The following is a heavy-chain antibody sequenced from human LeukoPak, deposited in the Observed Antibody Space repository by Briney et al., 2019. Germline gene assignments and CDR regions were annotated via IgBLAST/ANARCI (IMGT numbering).Heavy chain of an antibody. CDR1: GFTFDDYA. CDR3: AKDTTYSSSWYFDY. CDR2: ISWNSGSI. Sequence: GGSLRLSCAASGFTFDDYAMHWVRQAPGKGLEWVSGISWNSGSIGYADSVKGRLTISRDNAKNSLYLQMNSLRAEDTALYYCAKDTTYSSSWYFDYWGQGTLVTVSS. V-gene: IGHV3-9*01. D-gene: IGHD6-13*01. J-gene: IGHJ4*02.